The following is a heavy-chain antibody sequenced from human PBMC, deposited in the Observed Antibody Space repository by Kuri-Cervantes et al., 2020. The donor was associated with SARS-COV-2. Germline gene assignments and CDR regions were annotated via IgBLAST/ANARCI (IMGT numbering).Heavy chain of an antibody. D-gene: IGHD6-25*01. V-gene: IGHV1-69*05. CDR3: ARSAAPNAFDI. J-gene: IGHJ3*02. Sequence: SVKVSCKASGGTFSSYAISWVRQAPGQGLEWMGGIIPIFGTANYAQKFQGRVTITTDESTSTAYMELSSLKASDTAMYYCARSAAPNAFDIWGQGTMVTVSS. CDR2: IIPIFGTA. CDR1: GGTFSSYA.